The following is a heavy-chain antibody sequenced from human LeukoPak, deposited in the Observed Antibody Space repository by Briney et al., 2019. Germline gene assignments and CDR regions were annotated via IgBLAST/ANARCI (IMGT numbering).Heavy chain of an antibody. V-gene: IGHV4-30-4*08. D-gene: IGHD4-11*01. CDR3: ARLTGYSNYGRFDY. Sequence: SQTLSLTCTVSGGSISSGDYYWSWIRQPPGKGLEWIGEINHSGSTNYNPSLKSRVTISVDTSKNQFSLKLSSVTAADTAVYYCARLTGYSNYGRFDYWGQGTLVTVSS. CDR2: INHSGST. J-gene: IGHJ4*02. CDR1: GGSISSGDYY.